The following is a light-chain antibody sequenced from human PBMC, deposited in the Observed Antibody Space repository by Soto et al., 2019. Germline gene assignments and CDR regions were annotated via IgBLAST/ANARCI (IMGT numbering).Light chain of an antibody. CDR1: SRGIGGYNY. V-gene: IGLV2-14*01. CDR3: SSFTSNRIYV. J-gene: IGLJ1*01. Sequence: QSALTQPASVSGSPGQSITISCSGTSRGIGGYNYVSWYQHHPGKAPTLMIYGVSNRPSGVSNRFSGSKSGNTASLTISGLQAEDEANYYCSSFTSNRIYVFGPGTKVTVL. CDR2: GVS.